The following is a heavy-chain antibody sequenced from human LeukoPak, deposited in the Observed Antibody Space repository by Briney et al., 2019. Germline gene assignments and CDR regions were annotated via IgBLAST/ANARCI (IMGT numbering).Heavy chain of an antibody. CDR3: AKDLDCSSTTCYPDF. J-gene: IGHJ4*02. CDR1: GFTFGSYA. D-gene: IGHD2-2*01. V-gene: IGHV3-23*01. CDR2: ISGSGGST. Sequence: GGSLRLSXAASGFTFGSYAVSWVRQAPGKGLEWVSAISGSGGSTYYADSVKGRFTISRDSSKNTLYLQMNSLRAEDTAVYYCAKDLDCSSTTCYPDFWGQGTLVTVSS.